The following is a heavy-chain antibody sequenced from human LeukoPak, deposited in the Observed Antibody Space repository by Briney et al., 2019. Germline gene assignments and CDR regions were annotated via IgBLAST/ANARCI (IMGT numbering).Heavy chain of an antibody. CDR3: TRDES. CDR2: IKSDGSVK. CDR1: GFTFSSHW. Sequence: GGSLRLSCAASGFTFSSHWMGWVRQAPGKGLEWVANIKSDGSVKYYVDSVKGRFTISRDNAKNSLYLQMNSLRDEDTAVYYCTRDESWGQGTLVTVSS. J-gene: IGHJ5*02. V-gene: IGHV3-7*05.